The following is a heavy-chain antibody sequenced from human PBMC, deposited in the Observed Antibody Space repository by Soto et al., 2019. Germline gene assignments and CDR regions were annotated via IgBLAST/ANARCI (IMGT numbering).Heavy chain of an antibody. CDR3: AREDDGGDRDYYGLDV. J-gene: IGHJ6*02. D-gene: IGHD2-21*02. CDR1: GGSISSDNYR. Sequence: TLSLTCTVSGGSISSDNYRWTWIRQSPGKGLEWIGYIYYSGSIFYNPSFKSRVTISVDTSKNQFSLQLSSVTAAGTAVYFCAREDDGGDRDYYGLDVWGQGTTVTVSS. CDR2: IYYSGSI. V-gene: IGHV4-30-4*08.